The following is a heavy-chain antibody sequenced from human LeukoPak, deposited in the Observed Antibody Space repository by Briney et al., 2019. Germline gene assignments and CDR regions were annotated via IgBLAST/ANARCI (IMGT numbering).Heavy chain of an antibody. Sequence: SVKVSCKAPGGTFSSYAISWVRQAPGQGLEWMGGIIPIFGTANYAQKFQGRVTITADESTSTAYMELSSLRSEDTAVYYCARNSGYDLYYFDYWGQGTLVTVSS. CDR3: ARNSGYDLYYFDY. V-gene: IGHV1-69*13. CDR1: GGTFSSYA. J-gene: IGHJ4*02. D-gene: IGHD5-12*01. CDR2: IIPIFGTA.